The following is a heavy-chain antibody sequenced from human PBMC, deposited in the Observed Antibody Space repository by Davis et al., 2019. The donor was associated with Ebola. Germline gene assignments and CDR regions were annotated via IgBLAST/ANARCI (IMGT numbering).Heavy chain of an antibody. CDR2: IFYTGST. Sequence: MPGGSLRLSCTVSGGSISTTSYYWGWIRQPPGKGLEWIGSIFYTGSTFYNPSLKRRVSISVDTSKNQFSLKLSSVTAADTAVYYCARGLRAPRDGSGSRYYDYVMDVWCQGTTVTVSS. J-gene: IGHJ6*02. V-gene: IGHV4-39*07. D-gene: IGHD3-10*01. CDR1: GGSISTTSYY. CDR3: ARGLRAPRDGSGSRYYDYVMDV.